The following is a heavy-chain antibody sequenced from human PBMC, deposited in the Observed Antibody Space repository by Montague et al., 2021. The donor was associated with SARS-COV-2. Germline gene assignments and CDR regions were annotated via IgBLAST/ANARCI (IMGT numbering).Heavy chain of an antibody. V-gene: IGHV4-38-2*02. CDR2: IYHSGST. Sequence: SETLSLTCTVSGYSISSGYYWGWIRQPPGKGLEWIGSIYHSGSTYYNPSLKSRVTISVDTSKDQFSLKLSSVTAADTAVYYCARQRGGGLVSTPRFFDYWGQGTLVTVSS. D-gene: IGHD6-19*01. CDR3: ARQRGGGLVSTPRFFDY. CDR1: GYSISSGYY. J-gene: IGHJ4*02.